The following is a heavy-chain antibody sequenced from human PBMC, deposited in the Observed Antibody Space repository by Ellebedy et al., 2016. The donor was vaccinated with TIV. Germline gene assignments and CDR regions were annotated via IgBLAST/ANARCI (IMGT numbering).Heavy chain of an antibody. Sequence: PGGSLRLSCAASGFTFRSYWMGWVRQAPGKGLEWVTFIRYDGSDKYYADSVKGRFTVSIDNSKNTLTLQMNSLRLEDTAVYYCAKVLFAFGEFESPFDPWGQGTLVIVSS. CDR2: IRYDGSDK. CDR3: AKVLFAFGEFESPFDP. D-gene: IGHD3-10*01. J-gene: IGHJ5*02. V-gene: IGHV3-30*02. CDR1: GFTFRSYW.